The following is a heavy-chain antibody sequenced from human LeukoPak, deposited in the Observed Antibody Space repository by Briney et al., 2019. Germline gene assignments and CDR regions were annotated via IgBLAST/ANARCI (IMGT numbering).Heavy chain of an antibody. D-gene: IGHD3-10*01. CDR2: INPSGGST. CDR3: ARVKYYYGSGSYNFDY. J-gene: IGHJ4*02. Sequence: ASVKVSCKASGYTFTSYYMHWVRQAPGQGLEWMGIINPSGGSTSYAQKFQGRVTMTRDMSTSTVYMELSSLRSEDTAVYYCARVKYYYGSGSYNFDYWGQGTLVTVSS. V-gene: IGHV1-46*01. CDR1: GYTFTSYY.